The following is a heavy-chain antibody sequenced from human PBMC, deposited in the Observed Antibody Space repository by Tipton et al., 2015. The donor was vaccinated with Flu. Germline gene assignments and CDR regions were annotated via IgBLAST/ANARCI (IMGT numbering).Heavy chain of an antibody. CDR2: IYYSGST. CDR1: GGSISSGGYY. V-gene: IGHV4-31*03. Sequence: TLSLTCTVSGGSISSGGYYWSWIRQHPGKGLEWIGYIYYSGSTYYNPSLKSRVTISVDTSKNQFSLKLSSVTAADTAVYYCARENTSYYPSGMDVGGQGTTVTVSS. CDR3: ARENTSYYPSGMDV. D-gene: IGHD1-26*01. J-gene: IGHJ6*02.